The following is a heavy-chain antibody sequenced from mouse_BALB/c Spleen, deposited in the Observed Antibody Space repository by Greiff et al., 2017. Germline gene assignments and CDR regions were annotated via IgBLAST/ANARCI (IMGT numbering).Heavy chain of an antibody. CDR2: INPSNGGT. V-gene: IGHV1S81*02. Sequence: QVQLKQSGAELVKPGASVKLSCKASGYTFTSYYMYWVKQRPGQGLEWIGEINPSNGGTNFNEKFKSKATLTVDKSSSTAYMQLSSLTSEDSAVYYCTDGNYGAMDYWGQGTSVTVSS. D-gene: IGHD2-1*01. CDR1: GYTFTSYY. J-gene: IGHJ4*01. CDR3: TDGNYGAMDY.